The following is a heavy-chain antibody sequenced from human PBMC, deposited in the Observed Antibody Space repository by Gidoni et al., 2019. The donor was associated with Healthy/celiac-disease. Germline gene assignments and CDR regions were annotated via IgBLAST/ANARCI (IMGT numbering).Heavy chain of an antibody. CDR3: ARSEVGATGHAFDI. D-gene: IGHD1-26*01. Sequence: EVQLVLSGAEVKTPGAPLKIYCTGSGYIFTSYWIGWVRQMHGKGREWMGTIYPGDSDTRYSPSFQSQVTHSADKSISTAYLEWSSRKASDTAMYYCARSEVGATGHAFDIWGQGTMVTVSS. J-gene: IGHJ3*02. V-gene: IGHV5-51*01. CDR2: IYPGDSDT. CDR1: GYIFTSYW.